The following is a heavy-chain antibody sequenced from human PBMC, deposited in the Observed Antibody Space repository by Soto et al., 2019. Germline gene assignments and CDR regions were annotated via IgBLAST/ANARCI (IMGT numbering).Heavy chain of an antibody. V-gene: IGHV1-18*01. CDR3: ARDTMTGYLQFDY. Sequence: QVQLVQSGAEVKKPGASVKVSCRASGYTFTNYGFSWVRQAPGQGLEWMGWINANNGNTNYAQTLQGRVTMTTDTSTSTAYMERRSLRSEDTAVYYCARDTMTGYLQFDYWGQGTRVTVSS. CDR1: GYTFTNYG. J-gene: IGHJ4*02. D-gene: IGHD3-9*01. CDR2: INANNGNT.